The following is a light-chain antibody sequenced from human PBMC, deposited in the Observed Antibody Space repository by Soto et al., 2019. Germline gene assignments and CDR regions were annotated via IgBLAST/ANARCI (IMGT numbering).Light chain of an antibody. CDR3: QQRQYWHSIT. Sequence: EILLTQSPATLSLSPGERATLSCRASLNVNSYLAWYQQEPGQPPMLLIYEASNGAGSIPARISSSGSGAYFTLTISSLDPEDFADYYWQQRQYWHSITFGQGTRLEIK. V-gene: IGKV3-11*01. CDR1: LNVNSY. CDR2: EAS. J-gene: IGKJ5*01.